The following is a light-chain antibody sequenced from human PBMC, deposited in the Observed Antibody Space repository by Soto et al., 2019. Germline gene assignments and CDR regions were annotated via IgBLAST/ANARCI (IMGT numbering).Light chain of an antibody. Sequence: DIQMTQSPSSLSASVGDRVTITCRASQSISTYLNWYQQKPGKAPQLLIFVASSLHSGVPSRFSGSGSGTDFTLTISSLQPEDFATYYCQQSFTTPRTFCQGTKLDVK. CDR2: VAS. CDR3: QQSFTTPRT. J-gene: IGKJ2*01. V-gene: IGKV1-39*01. CDR1: QSISTY.